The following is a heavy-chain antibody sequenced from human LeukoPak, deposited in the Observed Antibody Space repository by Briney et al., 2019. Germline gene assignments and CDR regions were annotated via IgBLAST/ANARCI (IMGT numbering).Heavy chain of an antibody. J-gene: IGHJ4*02. D-gene: IGHD6-13*01. CDR2: INHSGST. CDR3: ASRIAAAAPSDY. CDR1: GGSFSGYY. Sequence: SETLSLTCAVYGGSFSGYYWSWIREPPGKGLEGIGEINHSGSTNYNPSLKSRVTISVDTSKNQFSLKLSSVTAADTAVYYCASRIAAAAPSDYWGQGTLVTVSS. V-gene: IGHV4-34*01.